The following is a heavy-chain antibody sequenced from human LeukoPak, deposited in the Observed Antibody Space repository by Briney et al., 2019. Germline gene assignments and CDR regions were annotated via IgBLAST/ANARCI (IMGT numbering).Heavy chain of an antibody. CDR1: GYTFTSYD. V-gene: IGHV1-8*01. J-gene: IGHJ5*02. D-gene: IGHD2-15*01. Sequence: GASVKVSCKASGYTFTSYDINWVRQATGQGLEWMGWMNPNSGNTAYAQKFQGRVTMTRNTSISTAYMELSSLTSEDTAVYYCARDPRGYCSGGSCSPYNWFDPWGQGTLVTVSS. CDR2: MNPNSGNT. CDR3: ARDPRGYCSGGSCSPYNWFDP.